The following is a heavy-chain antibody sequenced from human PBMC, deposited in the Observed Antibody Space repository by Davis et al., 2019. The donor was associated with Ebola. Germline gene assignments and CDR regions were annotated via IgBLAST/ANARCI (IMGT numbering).Heavy chain of an antibody. CDR2: ISAYNGNT. Sequence: ASVKVSCKASGYTFTSYGISWVRQAPGQGLEWMGWISAYNGNTNYAQKLQGRVTMTTDTSTSTAYMELRSLRSDDTAVYYCATTNIVVVPAAIGWFDPWGQGTLVTVSS. D-gene: IGHD2-2*02. J-gene: IGHJ5*02. V-gene: IGHV1-18*01. CDR3: ATTNIVVVPAAIGWFDP. CDR1: GYTFTSYG.